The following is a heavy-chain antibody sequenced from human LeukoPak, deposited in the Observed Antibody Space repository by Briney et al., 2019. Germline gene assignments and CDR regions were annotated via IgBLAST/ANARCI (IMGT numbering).Heavy chain of an antibody. CDR3: AKDGYYDSSGYYFYWYFDL. Sequence: GGSLRLSCAASGFTFSSFWMHWVRHAPGKGLVWVSRIKSDGTTTTDADFVKGRFTISRDNAKNSLYLQMNSLRAEDTALYYCAKDGYYDSSGYYFYWYFDLWGRGTLVTVSS. CDR1: GFTFSSFW. D-gene: IGHD3-22*01. CDR2: IKSDGTTT. V-gene: IGHV3-74*01. J-gene: IGHJ2*01.